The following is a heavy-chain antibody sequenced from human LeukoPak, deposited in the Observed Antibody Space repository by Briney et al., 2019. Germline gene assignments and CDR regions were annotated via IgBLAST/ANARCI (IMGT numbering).Heavy chain of an antibody. J-gene: IGHJ3*02. CDR2: ISSSSSYI. CDR1: GFTFSSYS. Sequence: GGSLRLSCAASGFTFSSYSMNWVRQAPGKGLEWVSSISSSSSYIYYADSVKGRFTISRDNAKNSLYLQMNSLRAEDTAVYYCARAVRGVKAFDIWGQGTMVTVSS. V-gene: IGHV3-21*01. CDR3: ARAVRGVKAFDI. D-gene: IGHD3-10*02.